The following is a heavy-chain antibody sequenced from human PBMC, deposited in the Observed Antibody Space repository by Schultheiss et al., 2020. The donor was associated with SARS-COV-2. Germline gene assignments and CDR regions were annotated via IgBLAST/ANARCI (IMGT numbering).Heavy chain of an antibody. CDR2: IWYDGSNK. D-gene: IGHD5-18*01. Sequence: GESLKISCATSGFTFSTYAMSWVRQAPGKGLEWVAVIWYDGSNKYYADSVKGRFTISRDNSKNTLYLQMNSLRAEDTAVYYCARDQAMTSPYYFDYWGQGTLVTVSS. CDR1: GFTFSTYA. J-gene: IGHJ4*02. CDR3: ARDQAMTSPYYFDY. V-gene: IGHV3-30-3*01.